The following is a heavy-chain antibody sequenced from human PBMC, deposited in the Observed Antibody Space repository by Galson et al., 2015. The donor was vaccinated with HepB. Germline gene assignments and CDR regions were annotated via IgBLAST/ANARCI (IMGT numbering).Heavy chain of an antibody. CDR1: GFSVSDNY. D-gene: IGHD4-17*01. Sequence: SLRLSCAASGFSVSDNYMSWVRQAPGKGLEWVSVIYNAVSGGNTYYADPVKGRFAISRDNSKNTLFLQMNSLRPEDTAVYYCARGPTGLRYFDYWGQGTLVTVSS. J-gene: IGHJ4*02. V-gene: IGHV3-66*02. CDR2: IYNAVSGGNT. CDR3: ARGPTGLRYFDY.